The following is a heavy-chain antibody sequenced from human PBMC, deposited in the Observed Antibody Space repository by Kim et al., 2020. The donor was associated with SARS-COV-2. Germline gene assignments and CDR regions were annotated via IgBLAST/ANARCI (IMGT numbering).Heavy chain of an antibody. J-gene: IGHJ4*02. V-gene: IGHV1-3*01. D-gene: IGHD1-26*01. CDR3: MRLGVGVSFDY. Sequence: ASVKVSCKASGYTFTNFAIHWVRQAPGQRLEWLGWINAGSGSTGYSPKFQGRVTFTRDTSATTAYMELSSLRSEDTAMFYCMRLGVGVSFDYWGQGTLVTVSS. CDR2: INAGSGST. CDR1: GYTFTNFA.